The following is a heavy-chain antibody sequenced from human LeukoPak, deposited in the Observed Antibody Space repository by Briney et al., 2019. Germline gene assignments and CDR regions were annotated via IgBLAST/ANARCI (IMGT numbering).Heavy chain of an antibody. CDR3: ARDGYYYDSSGRNDY. CDR1: GFTFSSYS. V-gene: IGHV3-21*01. Sequence: PGGSLRLSCAASGFTFSSYSMNWVRQAPGKGLEWVSSISSSSTYIYYADSVKGRFTISRDNAKNSLYLQMNSLRAEDTAVYYCARDGYYYDSSGRNDYWGQGTLVTVSS. CDR2: ISSSSTYI. J-gene: IGHJ4*02. D-gene: IGHD3-22*01.